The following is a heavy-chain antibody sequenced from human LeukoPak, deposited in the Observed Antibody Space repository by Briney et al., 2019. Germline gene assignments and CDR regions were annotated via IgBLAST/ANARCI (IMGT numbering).Heavy chain of an antibody. Sequence: PGGSLRLSCAASGFTFSSYSMNWVRQAPGKGLEWVSSISSSSYIYYADSVKGRFTISRDNAKNSLYLQMDSLRAEDTAVYYCAREYMVRGVAFDYWGQGTLVTVSS. CDR3: AREYMVRGVAFDY. V-gene: IGHV3-21*01. CDR1: GFTFSSYS. J-gene: IGHJ4*02. CDR2: ISSSSYI. D-gene: IGHD3-10*01.